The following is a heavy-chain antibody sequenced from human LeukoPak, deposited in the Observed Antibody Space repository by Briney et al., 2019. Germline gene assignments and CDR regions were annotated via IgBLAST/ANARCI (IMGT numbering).Heavy chain of an antibody. CDR2: IYHSGST. V-gene: IGHV4-38-2*02. D-gene: IGHD3-3*01. CDR3: ARGPLDSTYYDFWSGSVYYYYMDV. CDR1: GYSISSGYY. Sequence: SETLSLTCTVSGYSISSGYYWGWIRQPPGKGLEWIGSIYHSGSTYYNPSLKSRVTISVDTSKNQFSLKLSSVTAADTAVYYCARGPLDSTYYDFWSGSVYYYYMDVWGKGTTVTVSS. J-gene: IGHJ6*03.